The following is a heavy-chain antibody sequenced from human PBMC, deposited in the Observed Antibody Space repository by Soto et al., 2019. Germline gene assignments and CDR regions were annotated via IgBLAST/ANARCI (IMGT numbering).Heavy chain of an antibody. CDR2: INNRGST. CDR3: AREVPDYGGPNWFDP. Sequence: QVQLQESGPGLVKPSQTLSLTCTVSGGSISSGGFYWTWILQHPGKGLEWIGNINNRGSTNYNPSLKSRVTVSEDTSKTQFSLKLRSVTAAATAIYYWAREVPDYGGPNWFDPWGQGTLVTVSS. J-gene: IGHJ5*02. V-gene: IGHV4-31*03. CDR1: GGSISSGGFY. D-gene: IGHD4-17*01.